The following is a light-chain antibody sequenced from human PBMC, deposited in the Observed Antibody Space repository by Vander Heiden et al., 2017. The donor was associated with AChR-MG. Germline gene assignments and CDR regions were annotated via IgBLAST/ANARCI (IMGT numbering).Light chain of an antibody. CDR1: QSLLYSNGYNY. Sequence: DFVMTQSPLSLPVTPGEPATISCRCSQSLLYSNGYNYLDWYLQKPGQAPQILIYLGSNRAPGVPDRFSGSGSGTDFTFKISRVEAEDVGVYYCRQTLQAPLTFGQRTKLEI. CDR3: RQTLQAPLT. J-gene: IGKJ2*01. CDR2: LGS. V-gene: IGKV2-28*01.